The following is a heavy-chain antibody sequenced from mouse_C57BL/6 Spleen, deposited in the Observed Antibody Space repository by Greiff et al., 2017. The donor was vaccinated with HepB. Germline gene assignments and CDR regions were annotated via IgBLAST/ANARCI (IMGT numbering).Heavy chain of an antibody. CDR1: GYSFTDYN. V-gene: IGHV1-39*01. D-gene: IGHD3-2*02. J-gene: IGHJ2*01. CDR2: INPNYGTT. CDR3: ARSGQLRLRDYFDY. Sequence: EVQLQQSGPELVKPGASVKISCKASGYSFTDYNLNWVKQSNGKSLEWIGVINPNYGTTSSNQKFKGKATLTVDHSSSTAYMQLNSLTSEDSAVYYCARSGQLRLRDYFDYWGQGTTLTVSS.